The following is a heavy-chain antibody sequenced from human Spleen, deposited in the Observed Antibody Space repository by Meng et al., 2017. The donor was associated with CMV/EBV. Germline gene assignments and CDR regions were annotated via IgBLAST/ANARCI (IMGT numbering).Heavy chain of an antibody. V-gene: IGHV3-30*02. D-gene: IGHD5-24*01. J-gene: IGHJ6*02. CDR3: ARGVEAHYYYYGMDV. CDR2: IRYDGINK. Sequence: GGCMRLSCAASGFTFSSFGMHWVRQAPGKGLEWVAFIRYDGINKFYADSVKGRLTISRDNSKNTLSLQMNSLRAEDTAVYYCARGVEAHYYYYGMDVWGQGTTVTVSS. CDR1: GFTFSSFG.